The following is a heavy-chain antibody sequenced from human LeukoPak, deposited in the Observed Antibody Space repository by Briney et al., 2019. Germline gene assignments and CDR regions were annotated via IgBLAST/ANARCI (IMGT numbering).Heavy chain of an antibody. V-gene: IGHV4-39*07. CDR2: IYYSGST. D-gene: IGHD6-19*01. J-gene: IGHJ4*02. CDR3: ARGRSSGWQAFDY. CDR1: GGSISSSSYY. Sequence: PSETLSLTCTVSGGSISSSSYYWGWIRQPPGKGLEWIGSIYYSGSTYYNPSLKSRVTISVDTSKNQFSLKLSSVTAADTAVYYCARGRSSGWQAFDYWGQGTLVTVSS.